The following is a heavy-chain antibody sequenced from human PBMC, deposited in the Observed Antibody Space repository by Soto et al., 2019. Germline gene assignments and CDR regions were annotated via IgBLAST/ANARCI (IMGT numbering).Heavy chain of an antibody. J-gene: IGHJ3*02. CDR3: ARVSEGYCSSTSCSDAFDI. CDR2: IYSGGST. D-gene: IGHD2-2*01. CDR1: GLTVSSNY. V-gene: IGHV3-66*01. Sequence: PGGSLRLSCAASGLTVSSNYMSWVRQAPGKGLEWVSVIYSGGSTYYADSVKGRFTISRDNSKNTLYLQMNSLRAEDTAVYYCARVSEGYCSSTSCSDAFDIWGQGTMVTVSS.